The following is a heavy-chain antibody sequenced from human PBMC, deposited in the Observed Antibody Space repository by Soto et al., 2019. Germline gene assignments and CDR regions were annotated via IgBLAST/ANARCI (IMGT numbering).Heavy chain of an antibody. V-gene: IGHV1-18*01. CDR2: ITPYNGNT. J-gene: IGHJ4*02. Sequence: PSVKVSCKASNYTFITYGITWVRQAPGQGLEWVGWITPYNGNTNYGQNFQGRVAMTADTSTSTAYMELGSLTTDDTAVYYCARDTSFYFDYWGQGTRVTVSS. D-gene: IGHD2-2*01. CDR3: ARDTSFYFDY. CDR1: NYTFITYG.